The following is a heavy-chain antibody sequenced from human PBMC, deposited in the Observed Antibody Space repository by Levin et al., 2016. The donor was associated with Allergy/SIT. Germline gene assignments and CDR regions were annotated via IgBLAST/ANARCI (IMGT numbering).Heavy chain of an antibody. CDR2: ISGNGGST. CDR1: GFTFDASI. D-gene: IGHD4/OR15-4a*01. V-gene: IGHV3-23*01. CDR3: AKSLGPLWGAFDY. J-gene: IGHJ4*02. Sequence: GESLKISCAASGFTFDASIMNWVRQAPGKGLEWVSTISGNGGSTYYADSVKGRFTISRDNSKNTLFLEMISLRAEDTAVYFCAKSLGPLWGAFDYWGQGTLLTVSS.